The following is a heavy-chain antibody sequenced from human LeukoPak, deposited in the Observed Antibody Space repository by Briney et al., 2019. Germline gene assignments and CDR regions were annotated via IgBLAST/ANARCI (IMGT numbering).Heavy chain of an antibody. V-gene: IGHV4-59*08. Sequence: SETLSLTCTVPGGSISSYYWSWIRQPPGKGLEWIGYIYYSGSTNYNPSLKSRVTISVDTSKNQFSLKLSSVTAADTAVYYCARLRDGYNFNPFDYWGQGTLVTVSS. CDR3: ARLRDGYNFNPFDY. CDR1: GGSISSYY. J-gene: IGHJ4*02. CDR2: IYYSGST. D-gene: IGHD5-24*01.